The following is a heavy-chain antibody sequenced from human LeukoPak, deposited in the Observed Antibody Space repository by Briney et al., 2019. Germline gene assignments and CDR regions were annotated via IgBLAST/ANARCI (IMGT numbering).Heavy chain of an antibody. J-gene: IGHJ4*02. D-gene: IGHD7-27*01. V-gene: IGHV4-30-4*02. Sequence: SETLSLTCTVSGVSISSGEHYWSWIRQAPGKGLEWIGHIYNSGSTHYNPSLKSRVTISSDTSKNQFSLKLSSVTAADTAVYYCARAQLGTVYYFDYWGQGTLVTVSS. CDR3: ARAQLGTVYYFDY. CDR1: GVSISSGEHY. CDR2: IYNSGST.